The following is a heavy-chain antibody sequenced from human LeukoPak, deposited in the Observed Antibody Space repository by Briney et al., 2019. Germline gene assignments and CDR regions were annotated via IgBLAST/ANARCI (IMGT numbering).Heavy chain of an antibody. V-gene: IGHV1-58*01. Sequence: SVKVSCKASGFTFTSSSVQRVRQARGQRLEWIGWIVVGSGNINYAQKFQERVTITRDMSTSTAYMELSSLRSEDTAVYYCARWRSRYGDYVAWGQGTLVTVSS. CDR1: GFTFTSSS. D-gene: IGHD4-17*01. CDR2: IVVGSGNI. J-gene: IGHJ5*02. CDR3: ARWRSRYGDYVA.